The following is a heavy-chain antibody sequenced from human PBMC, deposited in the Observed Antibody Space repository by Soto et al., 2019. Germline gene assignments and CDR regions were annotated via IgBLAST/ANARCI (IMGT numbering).Heavy chain of an antibody. CDR3: VRVQQQYIWFDP. CDR2: MYFRGNT. CDR1: GDSVGNALYF. V-gene: IGHV4-39*01. J-gene: IGHJ5*02. D-gene: IGHD5-18*01. Sequence: SETLSLTCTVSGDSVGNALYFWGWVRQPPGKGLEWIANMYFRGNTYYNPSLKSRVTISLDTSNNQFSLNLRSVTAADTAVYFCVRVQQQYIWFDPWGQGSLVTVSS.